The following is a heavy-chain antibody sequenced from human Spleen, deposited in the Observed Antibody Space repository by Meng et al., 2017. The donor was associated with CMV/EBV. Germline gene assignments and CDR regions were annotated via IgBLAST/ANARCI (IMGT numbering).Heavy chain of an antibody. V-gene: IGHV3-9*01. CDR3: AKDSGQHLGTFFDS. CDR1: GFTFDDYA. J-gene: IGHJ4*02. Sequence: LRLSCAASGFTFDDYAMHWVRQIPGKGLEWVSGITWDSDSIGYADSVKGRFTISRENAKNSLFLQMNSLRTEDTTLYYCAKDSGQHLGTFFDSWGQGTLVTVSS. D-gene: IGHD6-13*01. CDR2: ITWDSDSI.